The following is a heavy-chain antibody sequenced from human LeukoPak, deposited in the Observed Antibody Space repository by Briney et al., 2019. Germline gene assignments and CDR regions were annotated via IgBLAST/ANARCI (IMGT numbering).Heavy chain of an antibody. J-gene: IGHJ1*01. V-gene: IGHV3-53*04. CDR3: ARAYDSSGYWPEYFHH. CDR2: IYGGGST. D-gene: IGHD3-22*01. CDR1: GFAVSNNY. Sequence: GGSLRLSCAASGFAVSNNYMSWVRQAPGKGLEWVSIIYGGGSTYYADSVNGRFTISRHNSKNTLFLQMNSLRTEDAAVYYCARAYDSSGYWPEYFHHWGQGTLVTVSS.